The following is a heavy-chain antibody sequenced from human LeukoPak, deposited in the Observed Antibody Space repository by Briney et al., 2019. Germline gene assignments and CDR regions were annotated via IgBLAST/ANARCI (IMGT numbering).Heavy chain of an antibody. J-gene: IGHJ4*02. Sequence: GASVEVSCKASGYTFTSYYMHWVRQAPGQGLEWMGIINPSGGSTSYAQKFQGRVTMTRDTSTSTVYMELSSLRSEDTAVYYCARERGAIGIDYWGQGTLVTVSS. CDR3: ARERGAIGIDY. CDR2: INPSGGST. V-gene: IGHV1-46*01. D-gene: IGHD2-2*01. CDR1: GYTFTSYY.